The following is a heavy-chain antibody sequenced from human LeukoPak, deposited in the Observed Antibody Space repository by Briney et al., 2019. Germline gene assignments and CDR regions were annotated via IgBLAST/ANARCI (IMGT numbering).Heavy chain of an antibody. CDR1: GFTFSSYA. CDR2: ISGSGGSI. V-gene: IGHV3-23*01. Sequence: GGSLRLSCAASGFTFSSYAMSWVRQAPGKGLQWVSAISGSGGSIYYADSVKGRFTISRDNSKNTLYMQMNSLRAEDTAVYHCARYCTSTSCYVRYGMDVWGQGTTVTVS. CDR3: ARYCTSTSCYVRYGMDV. D-gene: IGHD2-2*01. J-gene: IGHJ6*02.